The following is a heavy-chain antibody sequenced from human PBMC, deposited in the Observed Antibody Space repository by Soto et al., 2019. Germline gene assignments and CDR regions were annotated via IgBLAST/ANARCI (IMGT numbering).Heavy chain of an antibody. CDR1: GASVSSGNYY. J-gene: IGHJ5*02. CDR3: AKDYLWTGFDP. Sequence: SETLSLTCAVSGASVSSGNYYWSWIRQPPGRGLDWIGNIYYTGSTNYNPSLKSRVTMSVDTSKNQFSLKLKSVTAADTAVYYCAKDYLWTGFDPWGQGILVTVSS. D-gene: IGHD2-21*01. CDR2: IYYTGST. V-gene: IGHV4-61*01.